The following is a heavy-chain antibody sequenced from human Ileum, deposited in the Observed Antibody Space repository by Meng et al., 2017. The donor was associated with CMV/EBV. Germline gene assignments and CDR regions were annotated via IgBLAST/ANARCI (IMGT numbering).Heavy chain of an antibody. J-gene: IGHJ4*02. CDR3: ARDMTNRWFYY. Sequence: QVQLYESGPGVVQPSETLSLTCTVSGDSIKINTHFWAWLRQPPGQGLEWIGTINYSGSTYYNPSLRSRVTLSVDTSKNQFSLKLSYVTAADTAMYYCARDMTNRWFYYWGQGILVTVSS. CDR1: GDSIKINTHF. D-gene: IGHD4-11*01. V-gene: IGHV4-39*07. CDR2: INYSGST.